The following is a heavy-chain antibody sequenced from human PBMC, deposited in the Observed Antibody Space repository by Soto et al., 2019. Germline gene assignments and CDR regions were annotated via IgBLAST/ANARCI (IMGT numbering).Heavy chain of an antibody. V-gene: IGHV4-39*01. CDR3: ARHSKRGYSYAIWFDP. J-gene: IGHJ5*02. CDR1: GGSISSSSYY. CDR2: TYYSGST. Sequence: SETLSLTCTVSGGSISSSSYYWGWIRQPPGKGLEWIGSTYYSGSTYYNQSLKSRVTISVDTSKNQFSLKLSSVTAADTAVYYCARHSKRGYSYAIWFDPWGQGTLVTVSS. D-gene: IGHD5-18*01.